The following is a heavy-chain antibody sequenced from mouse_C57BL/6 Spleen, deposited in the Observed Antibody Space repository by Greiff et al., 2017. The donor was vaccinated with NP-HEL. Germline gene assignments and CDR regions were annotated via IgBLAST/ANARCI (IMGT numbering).Heavy chain of an antibody. J-gene: IGHJ2*01. CDR3: TRIDYYGSSYNFDY. V-gene: IGHV1-15*01. CDR1: GYTFTDYE. CDR2: IDPETGGT. D-gene: IGHD1-1*01. Sequence: QVQLQQSGAELVRPGASVTLSCKASGYTFTDYEMHWVKQTPVHGLEWIGAIDPETGGTAYNQKFKGKAILTADKSSSTAYMELRSLTSEDSAVYYCTRIDYYGSSYNFDYWGQGTTLTVSS.